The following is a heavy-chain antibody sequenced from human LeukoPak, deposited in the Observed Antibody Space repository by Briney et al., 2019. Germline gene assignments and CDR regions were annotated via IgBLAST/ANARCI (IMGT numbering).Heavy chain of an antibody. CDR3: ARGGRRWLAKGYDY. CDR2: INHSGST. D-gene: IGHD6-19*01. J-gene: IGHJ4*02. V-gene: IGHV4-34*01. Sequence: SETLSLTCAAYGGSFNGYYWTWIRQPPGRGLEWIGEINHSGSTNYNPSLKSRVTISADTSKNQFYLNLSSVTAADTAVYYCARGGRRWLAKGYDYWGQGTLVTVPS. CDR1: GGSFNGYY.